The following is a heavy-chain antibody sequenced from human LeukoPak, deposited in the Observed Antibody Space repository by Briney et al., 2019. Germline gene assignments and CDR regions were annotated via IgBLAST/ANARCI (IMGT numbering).Heavy chain of an antibody. D-gene: IGHD5-18*01. CDR3: VTQGSYGYGNFDY. J-gene: IGHJ4*02. CDR1: GGSISSSSYY. V-gene: IGHV4-39*07. Sequence: SETLSLTCTVSGGSISSSSYYWGWIRQPPGKGLEWIGSIYYSGSTYYNPSLKSRVTISVDTSKNQFSLKLSSVTAADTAVYYCVTQGSYGYGNFDYWGQGTLVTVSS. CDR2: IYYSGST.